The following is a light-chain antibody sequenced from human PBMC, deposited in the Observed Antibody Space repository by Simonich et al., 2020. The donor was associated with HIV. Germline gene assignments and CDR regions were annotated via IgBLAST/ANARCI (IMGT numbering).Light chain of an antibody. CDR3: QQFYSAPLT. Sequence: DIVMTQSPDSLAVSLGERATINCKSSQSVLSSSNNKNFLTWYQHKPVQPPKRLFYWASTRESGVPDRISGSGSGTDFTLTISSLQAEDVAVYYCQQFYSAPLTFGGGTKVEIK. CDR1: QSVLSSSNNKNF. V-gene: IGKV4-1*01. CDR2: WAS. J-gene: IGKJ4*01.